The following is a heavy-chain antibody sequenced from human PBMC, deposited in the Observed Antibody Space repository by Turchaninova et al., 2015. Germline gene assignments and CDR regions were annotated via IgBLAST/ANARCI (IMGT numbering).Heavy chain of an antibody. CDR2: ISYDGSNK. D-gene: IGHD5-18*01. CDR1: GLTFSSYA. J-gene: IGHJ4*02. V-gene: IGHV3-30*09. Sequence: QVQLVESGGGVVQPGTSLRLSCVASGLTFSSYAMHWVRQAPGKGLEWVAVISYDGSNKNYAASVKGRCAISRDKSKNTLYLQMNSLRAEDTAGYYCARDRGYSSGLDYWGQGTLVTVSS. CDR3: ARDRGYSSGLDY.